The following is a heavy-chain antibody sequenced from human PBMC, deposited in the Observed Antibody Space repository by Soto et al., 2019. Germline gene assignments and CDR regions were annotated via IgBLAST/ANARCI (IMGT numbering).Heavy chain of an antibody. D-gene: IGHD1-1*01. Sequence: SVKVSCKASGYTFTSYGISWVRQAPGQGLEWMGWISAYNGNTNYAQKLQGRVTMTTDTSTSTAYMELRSLRSDDTAVYYCARDIGWNDVSVGYYFYGMDVWGQGTTVTVSS. V-gene: IGHV1-18*01. CDR1: GYTFTSYG. J-gene: IGHJ6*02. CDR3: ARDIGWNDVSVGYYFYGMDV. CDR2: ISAYNGNT.